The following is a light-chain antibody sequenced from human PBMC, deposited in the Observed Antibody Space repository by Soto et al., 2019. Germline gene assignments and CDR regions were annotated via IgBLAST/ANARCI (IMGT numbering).Light chain of an antibody. Sequence: EIVLTQSPATLSLSPGERATLSCRASQSVSSYLAWYQQKPGQAPRLLIYDASNRATGIPARFSGSGSGTDFTLPISSLEPEDFAVYYCQQRSNWPPITFVQGTRLEIK. CDR3: QQRSNWPPIT. J-gene: IGKJ5*01. CDR2: DAS. CDR1: QSVSSY. V-gene: IGKV3-11*01.